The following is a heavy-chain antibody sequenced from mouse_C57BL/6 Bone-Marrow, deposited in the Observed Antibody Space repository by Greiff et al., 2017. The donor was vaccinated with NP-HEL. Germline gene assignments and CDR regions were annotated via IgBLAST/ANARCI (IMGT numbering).Heavy chain of an antibody. CDR1: GYTFTSYW. CDR2: IHPSDSDT. J-gene: IGHJ3*01. V-gene: IGHV1-74*01. CDR3: AMKVSVVPFAY. D-gene: IGHD1-1*01. Sequence: QVQLQQPGAELVKPGASVKVSCKASGYTFTSYWMHWVKQRPGQGLEWIGRIHPSDSDTNYNQKFKGKATLTVDKSSSTAYMQLRSLTSEDSAVYYWAMKVSVVPFAYWGQGTLVTVSA.